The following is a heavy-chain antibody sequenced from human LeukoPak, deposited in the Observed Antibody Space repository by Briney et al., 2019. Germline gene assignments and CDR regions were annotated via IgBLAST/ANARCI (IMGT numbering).Heavy chain of an antibody. Sequence: PGGSLRLSCAASGFTFSRYAMSWVRQAPGKGLEWVSLISGSGDGTYYADSVKGRFTISRDNTKNTLYLQMNSLRAEDTAVYYCAKVLTIQLWDPFDYCGQGTLVTVSS. J-gene: IGHJ4*02. CDR3: AKVLTIQLWDPFDY. CDR1: GFTFSRYA. D-gene: IGHD5-18*01. V-gene: IGHV3-23*01. CDR2: ISGSGDGT.